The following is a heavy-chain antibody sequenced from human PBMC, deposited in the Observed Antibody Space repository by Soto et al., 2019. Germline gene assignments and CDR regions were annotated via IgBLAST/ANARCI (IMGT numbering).Heavy chain of an antibody. CDR2: IYYSGST. J-gene: IGHJ4*02. CDR1: GGSISSYY. Sequence: SETLSLTCTVSGGSISSYYWSWIRQPPGKGLEWIGYIYYSGSTNYNPSLKSRVTISVDTSKNQFSLKLSSVTAADTAVYYCARAIYGGNSRGYYFDYWGQGTLVTVSS. V-gene: IGHV4-59*08. D-gene: IGHD4-17*01. CDR3: ARAIYGGNSRGYYFDY.